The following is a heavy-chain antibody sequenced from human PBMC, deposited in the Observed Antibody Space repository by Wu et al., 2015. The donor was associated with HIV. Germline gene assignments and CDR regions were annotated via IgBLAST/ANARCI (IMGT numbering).Heavy chain of an antibody. D-gene: IGHD2-15*01. J-gene: IGHJ4*02. CDR3: ARRHCSGGSCYSGIDY. CDR1: GGTFSSYA. Sequence: QVQLVQSGAEVKKPGSSVKVSCKASGGTFSSYAISWVRQAPGQGLEWMGGIIPIFGTANYAQKFQGRVTITTDESTSTAYMELSSLRSEDTAVYYCARRHCSGGSCYSGIDYWGQGTLVTVSS. CDR2: IIPIFGTA. V-gene: IGHV1-69*05.